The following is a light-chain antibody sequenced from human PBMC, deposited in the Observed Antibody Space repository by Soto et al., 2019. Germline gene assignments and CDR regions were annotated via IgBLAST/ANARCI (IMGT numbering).Light chain of an antibody. Sequence: DIQMSQSPSTLSASLGDRVTITCRASQNIDSWLAWYQQTPGKAPKLLIYDASTLQSGVPSRFSGSGSGTEFTLTISSLQPDDFATYYCQRYNSYSQTFGQGTKVDIK. CDR1: QNIDSW. CDR3: QRYNSYSQT. V-gene: IGKV1-5*01. CDR2: DAS. J-gene: IGKJ1*01.